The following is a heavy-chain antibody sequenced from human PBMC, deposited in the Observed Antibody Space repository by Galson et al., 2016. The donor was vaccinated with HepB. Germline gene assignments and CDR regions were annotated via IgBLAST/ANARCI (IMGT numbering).Heavy chain of an antibody. V-gene: IGHV4-30-2*01. D-gene: IGHD3-3*01. J-gene: IGHJ4*02. Sequence: TLSLTCAVSGVSISSGGYSWSWIRQPPGKGLEWIGYIRHSNSGGTYYNPSPKSRVSISVDRSKNQFSLKLSSVTAADTAVYYCARGLWRSTHFDYWGPGTLVTVSS. CDR3: ARGLWRSTHFDY. CDR1: GVSISSGGYS. CDR2: IRHSNSGGT.